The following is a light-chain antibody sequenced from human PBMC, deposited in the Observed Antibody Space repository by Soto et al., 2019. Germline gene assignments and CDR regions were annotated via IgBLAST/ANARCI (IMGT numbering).Light chain of an antibody. CDR2: HAS. Sequence: EIVMTQSPASLSVSPGETATLSCRASQRVGVNLAWYQQKPGQAHRLLIYHASTRATGVPARFSGSGSGTDFTLTISSLQSEDIAFFYCQQYDSWPRTFGQGTKVEIK. J-gene: IGKJ1*01. CDR1: QRVGVN. V-gene: IGKV3-15*01. CDR3: QQYDSWPRT.